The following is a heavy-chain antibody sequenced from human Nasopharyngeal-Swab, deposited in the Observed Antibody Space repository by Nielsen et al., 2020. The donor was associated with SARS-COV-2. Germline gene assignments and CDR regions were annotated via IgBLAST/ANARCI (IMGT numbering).Heavy chain of an antibody. J-gene: IGHJ4*02. V-gene: IGHV3-73*01. D-gene: IGHD2-21*02. Sequence: GGSLRLSCAASGFTFSDSAIHWVRQASGKGLEWVGRIRGKGNNYATAYAASVKGRFIIFRDDPTNTAYLQMNSLKTEDTAVYYCTRCGGGCYSGRDYWGQGTLVTVSS. CDR3: TRCGGGCYSGRDY. CDR1: GFTFSDSA. CDR2: IRGKGNNYAT.